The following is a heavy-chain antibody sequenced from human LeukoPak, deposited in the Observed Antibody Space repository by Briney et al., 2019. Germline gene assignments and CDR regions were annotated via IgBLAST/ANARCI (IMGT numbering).Heavy chain of an antibody. D-gene: IGHD5-12*01. J-gene: IGHJ2*01. CDR2: IRTKPNNYAT. CDR3: TIVSGYDYLSYFDL. CDR1: GFTFSGSS. V-gene: IGHV3-73*01. Sequence: GGSLRLSCAASGFTFSGSSMHWVRQAPGKGLEWVGRIRTKPNNYATAYAATVKGRFTISRDDSENTAYLQMNSLKTEDTAVYYCTIVSGYDYLSYFDLWGRGTLVTVSS.